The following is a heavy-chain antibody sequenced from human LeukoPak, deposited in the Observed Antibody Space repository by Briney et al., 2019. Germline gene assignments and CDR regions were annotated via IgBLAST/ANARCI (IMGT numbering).Heavy chain of an antibody. CDR3: ARDEGYYGAPPFDY. V-gene: IGHV1-18*01. D-gene: IGHD4/OR15-4a*01. CDR1: GYTFTSYG. Sequence: ASVKVSCKASGYTFTSYGISWVRQAPGQGLEWIGWISAYNGNTNYAQKLQGRVTMTTDTSTSTAYMELRSLRSDDTAVYYCARDEGYYGAPPFDYWGQGTLVTVSS. J-gene: IGHJ4*02. CDR2: ISAYNGNT.